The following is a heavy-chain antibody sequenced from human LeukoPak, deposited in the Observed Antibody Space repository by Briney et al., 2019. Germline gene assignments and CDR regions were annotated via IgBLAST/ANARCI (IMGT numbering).Heavy chain of an antibody. CDR1: GGTFSSYA. J-gene: IGHJ6*03. D-gene: IGHD3-3*01. CDR3: ARDRYYDFWSGYYMTPRGYYYYYMDV. V-gene: IGHV1-69*06. CDR2: IIPIFGTA. Sequence: ASVKVSCKASGGTFSSYAISWVRQAPGQGLEWMGGIIPIFGTANYAQKFQGRVTITADKSTSTAYMELSSLRSEDTAVYYCARDRYYDFWSGYYMTPRGYYYYYMDVWGKGTTVTVSS.